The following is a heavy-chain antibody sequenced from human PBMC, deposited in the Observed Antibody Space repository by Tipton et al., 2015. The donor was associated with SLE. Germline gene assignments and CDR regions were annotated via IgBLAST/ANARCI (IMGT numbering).Heavy chain of an antibody. D-gene: IGHD5-24*01. Sequence: LRLSCAVSYCPISSGYYWGWIRQPPGKGLEWIGTIYHSGSTHYNPSLKSRVTISVDTSKNQFSLELSSVTAADTAVYYCARHTTIETGVFDYWGQGTLVTVSS. J-gene: IGHJ4*02. CDR2: IYHSGST. CDR3: ARHTTIETGVFDY. V-gene: IGHV4-38-2*01. CDR1: YCPISSGYY.